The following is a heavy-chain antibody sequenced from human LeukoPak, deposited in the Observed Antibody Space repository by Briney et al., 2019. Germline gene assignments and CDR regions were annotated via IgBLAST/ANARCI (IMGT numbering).Heavy chain of an antibody. CDR2: INHSGSI. Sequence: SETLSLTCGVYGGSFSNYYWTWIRQPPGKGLEGMGEINHSGSINYNPSLKSRVTISVDTSKNQFSLKLSSVTAADTAVYFCASVVVVTAIWSYWGQGTLVTVSS. J-gene: IGHJ4*02. V-gene: IGHV4-34*01. CDR3: ASVVVVTAIWSY. D-gene: IGHD2-21*02. CDR1: GGSFSNYY.